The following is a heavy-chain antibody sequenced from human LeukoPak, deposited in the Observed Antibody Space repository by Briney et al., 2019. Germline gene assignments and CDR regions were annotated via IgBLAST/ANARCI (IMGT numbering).Heavy chain of an antibody. Sequence: SETLSLTCAVSGYSLSSGYYWGWIRQPPGKGLEWIGEINHSGSTNYNPSLKSRVTISVDTSKNQFSLKLSSVTAADTAVYYCARVPPGPAAPWGYWGQGTLVTVSS. CDR1: GYSLSSGYY. D-gene: IGHD2-2*01. V-gene: IGHV4-38-2*01. CDR2: INHSGST. J-gene: IGHJ4*02. CDR3: ARVPPGPAAPWGY.